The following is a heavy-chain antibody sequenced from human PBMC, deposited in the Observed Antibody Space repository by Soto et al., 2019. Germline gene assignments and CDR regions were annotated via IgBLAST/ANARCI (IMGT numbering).Heavy chain of an antibody. Sequence: QVQLQQWGAGLLKPSETLSLTCAVYGGSFSGYYWSWIRQPPGKGLEWIGEINHSGSTNYNPSLTRRVTISVDTSKNQFSLKLSSVTAADTAVYYCARVLGLVVVPAHYGMDVWGQGTTVTVSS. V-gene: IGHV4-34*01. CDR2: INHSGST. D-gene: IGHD2-2*01. CDR1: GGSFSGYY. J-gene: IGHJ6*02. CDR3: ARVLGLVVVPAHYGMDV.